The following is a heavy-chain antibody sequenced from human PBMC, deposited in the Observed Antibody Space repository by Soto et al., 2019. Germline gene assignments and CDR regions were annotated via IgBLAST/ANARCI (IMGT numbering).Heavy chain of an antibody. CDR1: GGSISSAGYY. CDR2: MYDSGNT. CDR3: ARHRGSGTPTRGFDY. D-gene: IGHD3-10*01. V-gene: IGHV4-39*01. Sequence: PSETLSLTCTVSGGSISSAGYYWGWIRQPPGKGLEWIGTMYDSGNTYYNPSLKSRITISVDTYKDQFSLKLSSVTAADTAVYYCARHRGSGTPTRGFDYWGQGTLVTVSS. J-gene: IGHJ4*02.